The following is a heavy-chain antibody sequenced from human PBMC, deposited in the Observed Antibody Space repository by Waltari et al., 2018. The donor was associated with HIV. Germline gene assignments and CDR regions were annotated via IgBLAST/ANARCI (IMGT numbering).Heavy chain of an antibody. CDR2: IYYTGRA. J-gene: IGHJ2*01. Sequence: QLQLQESGPGLVKPSETLSLTCTVSGGSVSSSSYFWGWIRQPPGKGLEWVGRIYYTGRANDNPSLKSRVTISVDTSKNQFSLKVTSVTAADTAVYYCARHALRVGAAYWNFDLWGRGTLVTVSS. CDR3: ARHALRVGAAYWNFDL. D-gene: IGHD1-26*01. CDR1: GGSVSSSSYF. V-gene: IGHV4-39*01.